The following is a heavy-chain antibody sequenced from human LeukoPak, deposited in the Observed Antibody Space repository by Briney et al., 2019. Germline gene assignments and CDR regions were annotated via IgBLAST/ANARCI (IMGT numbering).Heavy chain of an antibody. CDR3: ARGGDRPGRYYYYGMDV. Sequence: SQTLSLTCAISGDSVPSSSATWNWIRQSPSRGLEWLGRTYYRSKWYNDYAVSVKSRITINLDTSKNQFSLQLNSVTPEDTAVYFCARGGDRPGRYYYYGMDVWGQGTTVTVSS. CDR1: GDSVPSSSAT. CDR2: TYYRSKWYN. J-gene: IGHJ6*02. V-gene: IGHV6-1*01. D-gene: IGHD3-16*01.